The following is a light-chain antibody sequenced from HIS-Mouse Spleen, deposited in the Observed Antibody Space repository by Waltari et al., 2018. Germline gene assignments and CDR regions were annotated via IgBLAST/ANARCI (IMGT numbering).Light chain of an antibody. Sequence: DIVMTQSPDSLAVSLGERATIHCKSRPRVLYSSNNKNYLAWYQQKPGQPPKLLIYWASTRESGVPDRFSGSGSGTDFTLTISSLQAEDVAVYYCQQYYSTPYTFGQGTKLEIK. CDR2: WAS. V-gene: IGKV4-1*01. CDR1: PRVLYSSNNKNY. CDR3: QQYYSTPYT. J-gene: IGKJ2*01.